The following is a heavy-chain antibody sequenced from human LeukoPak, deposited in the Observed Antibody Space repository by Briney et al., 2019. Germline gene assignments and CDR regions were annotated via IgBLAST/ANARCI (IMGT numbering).Heavy chain of an antibody. J-gene: IGHJ4*02. V-gene: IGHV4-39*07. CDR3: ASRHLLPLTTVTTYPFDY. D-gene: IGHD4-17*01. CDR1: GGSISTSAYY. Sequence: PSETLSLTCIVSGGSISTSAYYWGWIRQPPGKGLEWIGEINHSGSTNYNPSLKSRVTISVDTSKNQFSLKLSSATAADTAVYYCASRHLLPLTTVTTYPFDYWGQGTLVTVSS. CDR2: INHSGST.